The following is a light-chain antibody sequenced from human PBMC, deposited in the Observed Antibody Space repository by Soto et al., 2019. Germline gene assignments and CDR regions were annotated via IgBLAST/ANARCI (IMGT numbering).Light chain of an antibody. CDR1: SSDVGNYNL. Sequence: QSALTQPASVSGSPGQSITISCTGTSSDVGNYNLVSWYQQHPGKAPKLMIYEGSKRPSGVSNRFSGSKSGNTAFLTISGLQTEDEADYYCCSYAGSSTLWVFGGGTKVTVL. CDR3: CSYAGSSTLWV. V-gene: IGLV2-23*01. CDR2: EGS. J-gene: IGLJ3*02.